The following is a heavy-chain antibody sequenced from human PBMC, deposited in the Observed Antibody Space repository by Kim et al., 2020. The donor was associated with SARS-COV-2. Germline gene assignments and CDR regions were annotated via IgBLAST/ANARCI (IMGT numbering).Heavy chain of an antibody. CDR2: ISGSGGST. D-gene: IGHD3-10*01. Sequence: GGSLRLSCAASGFTFSSYAMSWVRQAPGKGLEWVSAISGSGGSTYYADSVKGRFTISRDNSKNTLYLQMNSLRAEDTAVYYCAKVGYYGSGKYYYYYYGMDVWGQGTTVTVSS. J-gene: IGHJ6*02. CDR1: GFTFSSYA. V-gene: IGHV3-23*01. CDR3: AKVGYYGSGKYYYYYYGMDV.